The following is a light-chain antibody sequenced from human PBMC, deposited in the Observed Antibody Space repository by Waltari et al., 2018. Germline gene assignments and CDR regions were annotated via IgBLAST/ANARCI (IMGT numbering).Light chain of an antibody. J-gene: IGLJ2*01. Sequence: QSALTQPASVSGSPGQSITIPCTGTSSDVGSYNLVSWYQQHPGKAPTPMIYEVSKRPSGVSNRFSGSKSGNTASLTISGLQAEDEADYYCCSYAGSSTVVFGGGTKLTVL. V-gene: IGLV2-23*02. CDR2: EVS. CDR3: CSYAGSSTVV. CDR1: SSDVGSYNL.